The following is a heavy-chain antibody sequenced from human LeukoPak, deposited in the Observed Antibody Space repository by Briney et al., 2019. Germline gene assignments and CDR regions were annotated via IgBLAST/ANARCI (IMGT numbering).Heavy chain of an antibody. CDR1: GFTVSSNY. CDR2: IYSGGST. J-gene: IGHJ6*03. Sequence: GGSLRLSCAASGFTVSSNYMSWVRQAPGKGVEWVSVIYSGGSTYYADSVKGRFTISRDNSKNTLYLQMNSLRAEDTAVYYCARGSMGHYYYYYYMDVWGKGTTVTISS. CDR3: ARGSMGHYYYYYYMDV. D-gene: IGHD2/OR15-2a*01. V-gene: IGHV3-53*01.